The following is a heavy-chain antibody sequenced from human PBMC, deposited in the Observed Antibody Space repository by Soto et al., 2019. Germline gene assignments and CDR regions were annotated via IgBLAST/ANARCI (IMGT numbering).Heavy chain of an antibody. CDR3: ARYPTDSVSYYTDY. D-gene: IGHD1-26*01. V-gene: IGHV3-48*02. CDR1: GFTFSSYS. CDR2: ISSSSSTI. J-gene: IGHJ4*02. Sequence: EVQLVESGGGLVQPGGSLRLSCAASGFTFSSYSMNWVRQAPGQGLEWVSYISSSSSTIYYADSVKGRVTISRDNSKNSLYLKINSLRDEDTAVYYCARYPTDSVSYYTDYWGQGTLVTVSS.